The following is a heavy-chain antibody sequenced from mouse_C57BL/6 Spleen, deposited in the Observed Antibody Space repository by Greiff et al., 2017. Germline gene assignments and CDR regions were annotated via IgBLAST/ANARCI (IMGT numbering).Heavy chain of an antibody. CDR1: GFTFSDYG. V-gene: IGHV5-17*01. CDR2: ISSGSSTI. D-gene: IGHD1-1*01. Sequence: DVKLVASGGGLVKPGGSLKLSCAASGFTFSDYGMHWVRQAPEKGLEWVAYISSGSSTIYYADTVKGRFTIARDNAKNTLFLQMTSLRSEDTAMYYCARYYYGSSEYYFDYWGQGTTLTVSS. J-gene: IGHJ2*01. CDR3: ARYYYGSSEYYFDY.